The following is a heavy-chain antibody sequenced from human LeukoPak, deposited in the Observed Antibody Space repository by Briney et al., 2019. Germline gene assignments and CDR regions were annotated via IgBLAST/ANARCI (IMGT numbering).Heavy chain of an antibody. CDR3: ARLPLGIEGLDY. J-gene: IGHJ4*02. D-gene: IGHD7-27*01. Sequence: PSETLSLTCTVSGGSISSGDYYWSWVRQPPGKGLGWIEYIYYSGSTYYNPSLKSRITISVRTSKNQFSLKLSSVTAADTAVYYCARLPLGIEGLDYWGQGTLVTVPS. CDR1: GGSISSGDYY. CDR2: IYYSGST. V-gene: IGHV4-30-4*01.